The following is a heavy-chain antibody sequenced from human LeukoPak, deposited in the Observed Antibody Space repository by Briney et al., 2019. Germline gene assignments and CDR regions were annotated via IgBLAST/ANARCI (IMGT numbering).Heavy chain of an antibody. CDR2: VAGSGST. V-gene: IGHV4-4*07. D-gene: IGHD4-23*01. CDR1: GGSLNYYY. Sequence: SETLSLTCSVSGGSLNYYYWSWIRQPAGRGLEWIGRVAGSGSTNYNPPFRSRATMSVDKTKNQFSLTLTAVTAADTAVYYCVREGRTGNSEGYWGPRTLFTASS. J-gene: IGHJ4*02. CDR3: VREGRTGNSEGY.